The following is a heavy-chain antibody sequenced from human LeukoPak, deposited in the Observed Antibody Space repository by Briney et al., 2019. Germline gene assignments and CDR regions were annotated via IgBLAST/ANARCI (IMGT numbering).Heavy chain of an antibody. J-gene: IGHJ6*02. CDR1: GFTFSSYA. D-gene: IGHD3-10*01. V-gene: IGHV3-23*01. Sequence: PGGSLRLSCVASGFTFSSYAMRWVRQAPGKGLEWVSAIGAGSGAITIYADSVKGRFTISRDNSKNTLYLQMNSLRGEDTAVYYCAKNYDSGRGVPYRMDVWGQGTTVTVSS. CDR2: IGAGSGAIT. CDR3: AKNYDSGRGVPYRMDV.